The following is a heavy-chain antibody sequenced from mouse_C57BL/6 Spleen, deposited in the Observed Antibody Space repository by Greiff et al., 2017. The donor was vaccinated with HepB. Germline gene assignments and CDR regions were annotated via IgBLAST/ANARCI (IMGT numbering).Heavy chain of an antibody. CDR1: GYTFTSYW. CDR2: IHPSDSDT. J-gene: IGHJ4*01. V-gene: IGHV1-74*01. Sequence: QVQLQQPGAELVKPGASVKVSCKASGYTFTSYWMHWVKQRPGQGLEWIGRIHPSDSDTNYNQKFKGKATLTVDKSSSKAYMQLSSLTSEDSAVYYCAMANYYGRSLYAMDYWGQGTSVTVSS. D-gene: IGHD1-1*01. CDR3: AMANYYGRSLYAMDY.